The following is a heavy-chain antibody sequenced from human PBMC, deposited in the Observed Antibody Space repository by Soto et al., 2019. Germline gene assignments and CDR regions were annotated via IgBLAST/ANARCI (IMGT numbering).Heavy chain of an antibody. D-gene: IGHD7-27*01. V-gene: IGHV4-31*03. Sequence: SESLSLTGSVSGDSMGSGGHYWNWIRQHPEKGLEWLGYIYYSGSTHYNPSLRSRRRISLDPSKNQFFLRLSSVTAADPARSYCARDQTLATTVWGYWGQEIQLTASS. CDR1: GDSMGSGGHY. J-gene: IGHJ4*01. CDR2: IYYSGST. CDR3: ARDQTLATTVWGY.